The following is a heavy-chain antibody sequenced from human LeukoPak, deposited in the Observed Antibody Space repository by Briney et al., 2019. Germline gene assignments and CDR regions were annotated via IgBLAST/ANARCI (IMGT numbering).Heavy chain of an antibody. Sequence: GGSVSLSYAACVLSFRIFDMHGVSEASAKGLVGVAFIRDDGSNKYYADSVKGRFTISRENSKNTLYMQMNSLRAEDTAMYYCAKVNYYDISTYSPPGDHWGQGTLVTVSS. CDR2: IRDDGSNK. J-gene: IGHJ4*02. CDR3: AKVNYYDISTYSPPGDH. D-gene: IGHD3-22*01. CDR1: VLSFRIFD. V-gene: IGHV3-30*02.